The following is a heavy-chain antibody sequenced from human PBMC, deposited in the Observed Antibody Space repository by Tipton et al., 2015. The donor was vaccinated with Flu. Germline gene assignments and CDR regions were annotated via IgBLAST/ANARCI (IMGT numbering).Heavy chain of an antibody. Sequence: GSLRLSCAASGFTFSSYAMTWVRQAPGKGLEWVSCIIGSGGITYYADSVKGRFTISRDNSNNTLFLQMDSLRAEDAAVYYCAKAGDGHYWGGALYDHWGQGTLVTVSS. D-gene: IGHD2-21*01. CDR1: GFTFSSYA. CDR2: IIGSGGIT. CDR3: AKAGDGHYWGGALYDH. J-gene: IGHJ4*02. V-gene: IGHV3-23*01.